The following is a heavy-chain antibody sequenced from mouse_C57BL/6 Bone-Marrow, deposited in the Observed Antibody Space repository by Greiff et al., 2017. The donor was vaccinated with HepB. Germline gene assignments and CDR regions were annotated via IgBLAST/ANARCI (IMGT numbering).Heavy chain of an antibody. J-gene: IGHJ2*01. V-gene: IGHV1-15*01. CDR1: GYTFTDYE. D-gene: IGHD2-3*01. CDR2: IDPETGGT. CDR3: TRSYDGYYGGYYFDY. Sequence: QVQLQQSGAELVRPGASVTLSCKASGYTFTDYEMHWVKQTPVHGLEWIGAIDPETGGTAYNQKFKGKAILTADKSSSTAYMELRSLTSEDSAVYYCTRSYDGYYGGYYFDYWGQGTTLTVSS.